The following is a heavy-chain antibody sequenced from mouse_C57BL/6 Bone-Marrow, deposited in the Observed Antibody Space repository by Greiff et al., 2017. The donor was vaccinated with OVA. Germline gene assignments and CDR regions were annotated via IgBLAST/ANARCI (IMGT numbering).Heavy chain of an antibody. CDR1: GSVFSNYW. CDR2: IYPGDGDT. CDR3: ARGAY. Sequence: VKLMESGAELVKPGASVKISCKASGSVFSNYWMNWVKQRPGQGLEWIGQIYPGDGDTNYNGKFKGKATLTADKSSSTAYMQLSSLTSEDSAVYFCARGAYWGQGTLVTVSA. J-gene: IGHJ3*01. V-gene: IGHV1-80*01.